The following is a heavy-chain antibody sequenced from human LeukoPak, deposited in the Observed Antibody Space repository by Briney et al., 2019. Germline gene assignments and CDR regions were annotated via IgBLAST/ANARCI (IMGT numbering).Heavy chain of an antibody. D-gene: IGHD4-23*01. CDR1: GGSISSGSYY. CDR3: AREGHTLTTVGA. Sequence: SQTLSLTCTVSGGSISSGSYYWSWIPQPAGKGLEWIGRIYTSGSTNYNPSLKSRVTISVDTSKNQFSLKLSSVTAADTAVYYCAREGHTLTTVGAWGQGTLVTVSS. J-gene: IGHJ5*02. CDR2: IYTSGST. V-gene: IGHV4-61*02.